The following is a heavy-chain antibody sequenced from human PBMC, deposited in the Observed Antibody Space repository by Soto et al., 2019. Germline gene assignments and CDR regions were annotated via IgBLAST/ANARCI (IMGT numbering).Heavy chain of an antibody. CDR2: INTGNGNT. CDR3: ARELYGGNSRGCFDS. D-gene: IGHD4-17*01. V-gene: IGHV1-3*04. CDR1: GYTFTSYA. Sequence: GASVKVSCKASGYTFTSYAMHWVRQAPGQRPEWMGWINTGNGNTKYSQKLQGRVTITRDTSASTVYMELSSLRSEDTAVYYCARELYGGNSRGCFDSWGQGTLVTVSS. J-gene: IGHJ4*02.